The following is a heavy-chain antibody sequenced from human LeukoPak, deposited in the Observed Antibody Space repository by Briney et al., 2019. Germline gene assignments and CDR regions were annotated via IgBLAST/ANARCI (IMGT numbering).Heavy chain of an antibody. Sequence: PGRSLILSCAASEFTFSNYGMHWVRQAPGKGLEWVAVISFDGSNKYYADSVKGRFTISRDNSKNTLYLQMNSLRAEDTAVYYCAKDRRGGYQLLFVDFWGQGTLVTVSS. D-gene: IGHD2-2*01. J-gene: IGHJ4*02. CDR2: ISFDGSNK. CDR1: EFTFSNYG. V-gene: IGHV3-30*18. CDR3: AKDRRGGYQLLFVDF.